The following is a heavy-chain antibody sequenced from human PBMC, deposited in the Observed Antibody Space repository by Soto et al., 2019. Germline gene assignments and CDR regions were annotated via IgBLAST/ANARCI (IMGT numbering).Heavy chain of an antibody. J-gene: IGHJ4*02. D-gene: IGHD2-21*01. CDR3: ARGKISAYSPSFPYYFDY. CDR2: IYSGGST. CDR1: GFTVSSNY. Sequence: PGGSLRLSCAASGFTVSSNYMSWVRQAPGKGLEWVSVIYSGGSTYYADSVKGRFTISRDNSKSTLYLQMNSLRAEDTAVYYCARGKISAYSPSFPYYFDYWGQGTLVTVSS. V-gene: IGHV3-66*01.